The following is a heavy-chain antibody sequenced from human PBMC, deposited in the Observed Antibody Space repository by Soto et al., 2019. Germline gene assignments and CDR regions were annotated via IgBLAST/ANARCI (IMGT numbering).Heavy chain of an antibody. Sequence: GGSLRLSCAASGFTFSSYAMSWARQAPGKGLEWVSAISGSGGSTYYADSVKGRFTISRDNSKNTLYLQMNSLRAEDTAVYYCERKSEVLLWFEIDYWGQGTLVTVSS. V-gene: IGHV3-23*01. J-gene: IGHJ4*02. CDR1: GFTFSSYA. D-gene: IGHD3-10*01. CDR3: ERKSEVLLWFEIDY. CDR2: ISGSGGST.